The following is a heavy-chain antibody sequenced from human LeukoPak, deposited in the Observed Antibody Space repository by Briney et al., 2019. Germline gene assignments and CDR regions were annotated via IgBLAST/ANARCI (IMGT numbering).Heavy chain of an antibody. CDR2: INHSGST. Sequence: SETLSLTCAVYGGSFSGYYWSWVRQPPGKGLEWMGEINHSGSTNYNPSLKSRVTISVDTSKNQFSLKLSSVTAADTAVYYCARGRIAARRNWFDPWGQGTLVTVSS. CDR3: ARGRIAARRNWFDP. CDR1: GGSFSGYY. D-gene: IGHD6-6*01. V-gene: IGHV4-34*01. J-gene: IGHJ5*02.